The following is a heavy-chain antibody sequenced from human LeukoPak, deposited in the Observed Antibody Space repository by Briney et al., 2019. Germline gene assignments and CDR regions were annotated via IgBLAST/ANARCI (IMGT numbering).Heavy chain of an antibody. CDR1: GGSISSYY. CDR3: ARDRDCTNGVCYGDYYYMDV. J-gene: IGHJ6*03. V-gene: IGHV4-59*01. CDR2: IYYSGST. D-gene: IGHD2-8*01. Sequence: PSETLSLTCTVSGGSISSYYWSWIRQPPGKGLEWIGYIYYSGSTNYNPSLKSRVTISVDTSKNQFYLKLSSVTAADTAVYYCARDRDCTNGVCYGDYYYMDVWGKGTTVTVSS.